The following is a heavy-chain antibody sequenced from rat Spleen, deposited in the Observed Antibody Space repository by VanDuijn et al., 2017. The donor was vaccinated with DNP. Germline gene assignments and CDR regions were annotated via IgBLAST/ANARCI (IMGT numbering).Heavy chain of an antibody. CDR3: ATDGSYYDGYSGWFAY. CDR2: VSHEGTST. CDR1: GFTFSDYA. D-gene: IGHD1-12*03. V-gene: IGHV5-22*01. Sequence: EVQLVESGGGLVQPGNSLKLSCAASGFTFSDYAMAWVRQSPKKGLEWVASVSHEGTSTYYGDSVKGRFTISRDNAKSTVYLQMESLRSEDTAAYYCATDGSYYDGYSGWFAYWGQGTLVSVSS. J-gene: IGHJ3*01.